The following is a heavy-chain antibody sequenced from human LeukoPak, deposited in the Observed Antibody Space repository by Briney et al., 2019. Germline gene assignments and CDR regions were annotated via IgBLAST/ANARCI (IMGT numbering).Heavy chain of an antibody. CDR3: AKERLGDLSPEDH. J-gene: IGHJ4*02. CDR1: GFTFGTYA. D-gene: IGHD3-16*02. Sequence: PGGSLRLSCAVSGFTFGTYAMSWVRQAPGKGLEWVSGISGNGAHTYYADSVKGRFTISRDKSKNTLYLQMRSPRAEDTAIYYCAKERLGDLSPEDHWGQGTQVIVSS. V-gene: IGHV3-23*01. CDR2: ISGNGAHT.